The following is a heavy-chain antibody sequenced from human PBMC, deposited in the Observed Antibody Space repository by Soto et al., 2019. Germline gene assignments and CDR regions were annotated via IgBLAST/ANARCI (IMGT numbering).Heavy chain of an antibody. CDR3: ARDHRGGTDAFDI. CDR2: ISAYNGNT. CDR1: GYTFTSFG. J-gene: IGHJ3*02. V-gene: IGHV1-18*01. Sequence: QVQLVQSGAEVKKPGAAVKVSCKASGYTFTSFGIRWVRQAPGQGLEWMGWISAYNGNTNYAENLQGRVTMTTDTSTSTAYMELRSLRSDDTAVYYCARDHRGGTDAFDIWGQGTMVTVSS. D-gene: IGHD2-15*01.